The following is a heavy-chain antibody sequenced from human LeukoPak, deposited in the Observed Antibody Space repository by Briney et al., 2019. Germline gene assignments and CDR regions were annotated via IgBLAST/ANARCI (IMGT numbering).Heavy chain of an antibody. CDR3: ARGVDYYGSGSYSYYYYYMDV. CDR2: INHSGST. Sequence: SETLSLTCAVYGGSFCGYYWSWIRQPPGKGVEWIGEINHSGSTNYNPSLKSRVTISVDTSKNQFSLKLSSVTAADTAVYYCARGVDYYGSGSYSYYYYYMDVWGKGTTVTVSS. CDR1: GGSFCGYY. J-gene: IGHJ6*03. V-gene: IGHV4-34*01. D-gene: IGHD3-10*01.